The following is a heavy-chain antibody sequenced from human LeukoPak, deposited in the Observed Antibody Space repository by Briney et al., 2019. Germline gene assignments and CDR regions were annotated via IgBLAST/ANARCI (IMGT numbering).Heavy chain of an antibody. CDR2: IYYSGST. CDR1: GGSISSGGYY. V-gene: IGHV4-31*01. CDR3: ARGDYYGSGSYEYYFDY. Sequence: PSETLSLTCTVSGGSISSGGYYWSWIRQHPGKGLEWIGYIYYSGSTYYNPSLKSQVTISVDTSKNQFSLKLSSVTAADTAVYYCARGDYYGSGSYEYYFDYWGQGTLVTVSS. D-gene: IGHD3-10*01. J-gene: IGHJ4*02.